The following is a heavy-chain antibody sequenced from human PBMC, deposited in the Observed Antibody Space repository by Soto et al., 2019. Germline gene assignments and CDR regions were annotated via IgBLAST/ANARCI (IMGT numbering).Heavy chain of an antibody. CDR3: ARHRVEMATISYFDY. J-gene: IGHJ4*02. CDR1: GGSISSSSYY. Sequence: ASETLSLTCTVSGGSISSSSYYWGWVRQPPGKGLEWIGSISYSGSTYYNPSLNSRVTISVDTSKSQFSLKLSSVTAADTAVYYCARHRVEMATISYFDYWGQGTLVTVSS. CDR2: ISYSGST. D-gene: IGHD5-12*01. V-gene: IGHV4-39*01.